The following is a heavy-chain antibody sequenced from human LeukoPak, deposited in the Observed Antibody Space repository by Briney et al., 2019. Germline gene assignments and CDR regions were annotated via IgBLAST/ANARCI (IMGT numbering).Heavy chain of an antibody. CDR1: GGTFSSYA. Sequence: SVKVSCKASGGTFSSYAISWVRQAPGQGLEWMGGIIPIFGTANYAQKFQGRVTITADESTSTAYMELSSLRSEDTAVYYCATFGELWPGYFQHWGQGTLVTVSS. J-gene: IGHJ1*01. D-gene: IGHD3-10*01. V-gene: IGHV1-69*13. CDR3: ATFGELWPGYFQH. CDR2: IIPIFGTA.